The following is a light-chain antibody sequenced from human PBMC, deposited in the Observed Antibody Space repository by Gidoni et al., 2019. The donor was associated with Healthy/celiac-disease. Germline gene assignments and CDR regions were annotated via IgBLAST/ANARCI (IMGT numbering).Light chain of an antibody. CDR2: QDS. CDR1: KVGDKY. J-gene: IGLJ2*01. Sequence: SYELTQPPSVSVSPGQTASITCSGGKVGDKYACWYQQKPGQSPVLVIYQDSNRPSGIPERFSGSNSGNTATLTISGTQAMDEADYYCQAWDSSTAVFGGGTKLTVL. CDR3: QAWDSSTAV. V-gene: IGLV3-1*01.